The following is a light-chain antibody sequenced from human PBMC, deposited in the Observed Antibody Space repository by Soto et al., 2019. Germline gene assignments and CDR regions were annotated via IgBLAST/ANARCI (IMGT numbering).Light chain of an antibody. Sequence: QSVLTQPPSASGTPGQRVTISCSGSSTNIGSNTVNCYQQLPGTAPTLLIYSDDKRPSGVPDRFSGSKYGTYTAPAISWVQYEDEAAYYCAAWDDSMNGVVFGGGTKLTVL. V-gene: IGLV1-44*01. J-gene: IGLJ2*01. CDR3: AAWDDSMNGVV. CDR2: SDD. CDR1: STNIGSNT.